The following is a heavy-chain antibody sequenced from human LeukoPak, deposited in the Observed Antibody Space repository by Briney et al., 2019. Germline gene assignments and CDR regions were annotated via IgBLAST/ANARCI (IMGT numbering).Heavy chain of an antibody. CDR3: ARDLGYCSGGSCYSFDY. CDR2: IYTSGST. J-gene: IGHJ4*02. CDR1: GGSISSYY. V-gene: IGHV4-4*07. Sequence: SETLSLTCTVSGGSISSYYWSWIRQPAGEGLEWIGRIYTSGSTNYNPSLKSRVTMSVDTSKNQFSLKLSSVTAADTAVYYCARDLGYCSGGSCYSFDYWGQGTLVTVSS. D-gene: IGHD2-15*01.